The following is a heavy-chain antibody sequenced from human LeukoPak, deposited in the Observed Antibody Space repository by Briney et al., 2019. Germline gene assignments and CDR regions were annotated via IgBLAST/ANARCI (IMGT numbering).Heavy chain of an antibody. CDR2: MSSSTSSR. CDR3: ARAVTCSSTSCYGTDWFDP. D-gene: IGHD2-2*01. V-gene: IGHV3-48*01. J-gene: IGHJ5*02. CDR1: GFTFSSYE. Sequence: GGSLRLSCAASGFTFSSYEMNWVRQAPGKGLEWVSYMSSSTSSRYYADSVKGRFTISRDNDKNSLYLQMNSLRAEDTAVYHCARAVTCSSTSCYGTDWFDPWGQGTLVTVSS.